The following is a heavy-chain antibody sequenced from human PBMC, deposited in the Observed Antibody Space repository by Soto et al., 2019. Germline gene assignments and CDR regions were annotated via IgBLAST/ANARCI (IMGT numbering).Heavy chain of an antibody. CDR2: IYYSGST. V-gene: IGHV4-59*01. Sequence: QVQLQESGPGLVKPSDTLSLTCTVSGGSISSYYWSWIRQPPGKGLEWIGYIYYSGSTNYNPSLKSRVTISVDTSMNQFSLKLSSVTAADTALYYCARAYYYFDYWGQGTLVSVSS. CDR1: GGSISSYY. J-gene: IGHJ4*02. CDR3: ARAYYYFDY.